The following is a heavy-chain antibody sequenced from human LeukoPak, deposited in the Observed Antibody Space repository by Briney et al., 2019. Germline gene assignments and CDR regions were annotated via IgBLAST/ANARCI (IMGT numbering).Heavy chain of an antibody. CDR3: AKHSQLLGYSGYENDAFDI. CDR2: ISGSGGST. CDR1: GFTFSSYA. V-gene: IGHV3-23*01. J-gene: IGHJ3*02. Sequence: GGSLRLSCAASGFTFSSYAMSWVRQAPGKGLEWVSAISGSGGSTYYADSVKGRFTISRDNSKNTLYLQMNSLRAEDTAVYYCAKHSQLLGYSGYENDAFDIWGQGTVVTVSS. D-gene: IGHD5-12*01.